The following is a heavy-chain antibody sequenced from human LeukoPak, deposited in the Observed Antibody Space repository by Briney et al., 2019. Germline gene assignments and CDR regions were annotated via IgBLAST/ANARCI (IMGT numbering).Heavy chain of an antibody. V-gene: IGHV1-69*05. CDR2: IIPIFGTA. J-gene: IGHJ4*02. Sequence: ASVKVSYKXSGGTFSSYAISWVRQAPGQGLEWMGGIIPIFGTANYAQKFQGRVTITTDESTSTAYMELSSLRSEDTAVYYCAREGDLPTAAAGTFDYWGQGTLVTVSS. D-gene: IGHD6-13*01. CDR3: AREGDLPTAAAGTFDY. CDR1: GGTFSSYA.